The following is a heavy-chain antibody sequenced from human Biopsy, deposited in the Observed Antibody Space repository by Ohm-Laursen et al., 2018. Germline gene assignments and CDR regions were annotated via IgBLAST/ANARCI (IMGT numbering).Heavy chain of an antibody. CDR2: VYYTGST. D-gene: IGHD1-26*01. CDR1: GDSISSYY. V-gene: IGHV4-59*12. CDR3: ARDEGLLRAFDI. Sequence: PSDTLSLTCTVSGDSISSYYWGWIRQPPGKGLQWIGYVYYTGSTNYNPSLKSRVSMSVDTSKNHFSLNLTSVTAADTAVYYCARDEGLLRAFDIWGQGTLGTVSS. J-gene: IGHJ3*02.